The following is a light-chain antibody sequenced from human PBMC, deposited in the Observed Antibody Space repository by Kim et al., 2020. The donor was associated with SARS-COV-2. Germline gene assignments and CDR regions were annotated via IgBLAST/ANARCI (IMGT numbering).Light chain of an antibody. J-gene: IGLJ3*02. CDR2: DVN. Sequence: QSVLTQPASVSGSPGQSITISCTGTISNIGSYNYVSWHQQHPGKAPKLMIYDVNKRPSGISSRFSGSKSGTTASLTISGHQSEDEADYYCSSFTTRSTLVCGGGTQLTVL. CDR1: ISNIGSYNY. CDR3: SSFTTRSTLV. V-gene: IGLV2-14*03.